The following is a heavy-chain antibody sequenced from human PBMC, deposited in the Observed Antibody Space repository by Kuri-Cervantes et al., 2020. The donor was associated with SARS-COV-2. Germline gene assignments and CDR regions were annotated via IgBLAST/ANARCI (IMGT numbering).Heavy chain of an antibody. CDR1: GFLFSASA. Sequence: GESLKISCDVPGFLFSASAIHLVRQGSGKGLEWVGRVRGKANNYAPAYAASVKGRFTISRDDSKNMAYLQMNSLKTEDTAVYYCTTLIDYWGQRALVTVSS. V-gene: IGHV3-73*01. CDR2: VRGKANNYAP. J-gene: IGHJ4*02. CDR3: TTLIDY.